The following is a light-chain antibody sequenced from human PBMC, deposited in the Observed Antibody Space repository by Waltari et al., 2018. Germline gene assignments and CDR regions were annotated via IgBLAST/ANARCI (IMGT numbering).Light chain of an antibody. Sequence: QSALTQPASVSGSPGQSITFSCTGTSSDVGGYNYVSWYQQHPGKVHKLMIYEVSNRPSGVSNRFSGSKSGNTASLTISGLQAEDEADYYCLSYTSSSTYVFGTGTKVTVL. J-gene: IGLJ1*01. CDR2: EVS. CDR1: SSDVGGYNY. V-gene: IGLV2-14*01. CDR3: LSYTSSSTYV.